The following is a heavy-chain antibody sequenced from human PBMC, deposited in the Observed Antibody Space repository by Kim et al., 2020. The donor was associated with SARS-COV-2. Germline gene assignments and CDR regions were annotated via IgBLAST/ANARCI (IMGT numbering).Heavy chain of an antibody. J-gene: IGHJ6*02. CDR3: AKGLYSSGWHQGYYYYGMDV. D-gene: IGHD6-19*01. V-gene: IGHV3-43*01. Sequence: RFTISRDNSKNSLYLQMNSLRTEDTALYYCAKGLYSSGWHQGYYYYGMDVWGQGTTVTVSS.